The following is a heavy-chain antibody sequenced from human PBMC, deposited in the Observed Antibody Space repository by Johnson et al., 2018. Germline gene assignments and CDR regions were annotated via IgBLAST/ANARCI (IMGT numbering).Heavy chain of an antibody. D-gene: IGHD2-15*01. V-gene: IGHV1-69*09. CDR3: ASGPCNDGRCYPTLFQD. J-gene: IGHJ1*01. CDR2: IIPVLEIA. CDR1: GYTFTRYD. Sequence: VQLVETGAEVKKPGASVKVSCKASGYTFTRYDIIWLRQAPGQGLEWMGRIIPVLEIANYALSFQGRVTITADKSTSTAYMALSSLRSEDTAMYYCASGPCNDGRCYPTLFQDWGQGTLVTVSS.